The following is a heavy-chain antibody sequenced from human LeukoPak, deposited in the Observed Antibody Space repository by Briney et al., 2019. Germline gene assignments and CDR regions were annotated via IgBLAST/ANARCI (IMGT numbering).Heavy chain of an antibody. CDR1: GFTFSGYG. Sequence: VGSLRLSCAASGFTFSGYGMTWVRQAPGKGLEWVSAISGSSGITHYADSVKGRFTISRDNSKNTLYMQMNSLRAEDTAVYYCAKVPYENYYYYMDVWGKGTPVTVSS. V-gene: IGHV3-23*01. D-gene: IGHD3-22*01. J-gene: IGHJ6*03. CDR2: ISGSSGIT. CDR3: AKVPYENYYYYMDV.